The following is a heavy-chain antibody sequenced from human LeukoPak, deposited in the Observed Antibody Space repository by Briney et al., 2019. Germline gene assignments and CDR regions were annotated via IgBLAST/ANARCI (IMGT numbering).Heavy chain of an antibody. D-gene: IGHD3-3*01. CDR3: ARLTLGTYYDFWSGPMVV. V-gene: IGHV5-51*01. CDR1: GYSFTSYW. Sequence: GGSLRLSCKGSGYSFTSYWIGWVRQMPGKGLEWMGIIYPGDSDTRYSPSFQGQVTISADKSISTAYLQWSSLKASDTAMYYCARLTLGTYYDFWSGPMVVWGKGTTVTVSS. J-gene: IGHJ6*03. CDR2: IYPGDSDT.